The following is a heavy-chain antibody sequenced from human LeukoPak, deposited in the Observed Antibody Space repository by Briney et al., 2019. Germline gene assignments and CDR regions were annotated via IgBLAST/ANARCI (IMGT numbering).Heavy chain of an antibody. V-gene: IGHV3-23*01. J-gene: IGHJ4*02. CDR2: ISGSGGST. CDR3: ARDRWRSGGSGGGDY. CDR1: GFTFSSYG. Sequence: GSLRLSCAASGFTFSSYGMTWVRQAPGKGLEWVSTISGSGGSTYYADSVKGRFTISRDNSKNTLSLQMNSLRAEDTAVYYCARDRWRSGGSGGGDYWGQGTLDPVSS. D-gene: IGHD2-15*01.